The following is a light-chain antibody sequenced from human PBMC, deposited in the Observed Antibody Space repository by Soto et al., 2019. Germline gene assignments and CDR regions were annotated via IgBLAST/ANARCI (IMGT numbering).Light chain of an antibody. J-gene: IGKJ4*01. CDR2: DAS. V-gene: IGKV1-33*01. CDR3: QQYDNLPLT. Sequence: DLQMTQSPSSLSASVGDRVTITCQASQDISNYLNWYQQKPGKAPKPLIYDASNLETGVPSRFSGSGSGTDFTFTISSLQPEDIATYYCQQYDNLPLTFGGGTKVEMK. CDR1: QDISNY.